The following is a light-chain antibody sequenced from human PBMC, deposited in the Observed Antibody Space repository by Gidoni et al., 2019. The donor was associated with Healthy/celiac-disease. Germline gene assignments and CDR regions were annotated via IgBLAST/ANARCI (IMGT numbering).Light chain of an antibody. Sequence: DIQMTHSPSSLSASVGDRVTITCRASQSNSSYLNWYQQKPGKGPKLLVYAASSLQSGVPSRFNGSGSGADFTLTNSSLQPGDFATYYWQQSYRNPRTFGHGTKLEIK. J-gene: IGKJ2*01. CDR2: AAS. V-gene: IGKV1-39*01. CDR1: QSNSSY. CDR3: QQSYRNPRT.